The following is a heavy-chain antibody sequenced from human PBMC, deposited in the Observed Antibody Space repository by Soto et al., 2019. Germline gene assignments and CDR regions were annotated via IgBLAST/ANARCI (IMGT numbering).Heavy chain of an antibody. J-gene: IGHJ3*02. D-gene: IGHD3-10*01. CDR1: GFTFSSYG. V-gene: IGHV3-30*18. Sequence: GGSLRLSCAASGFTFSSYGMHWVRQAPGKGLEWVAVISYDGSNKYYADSVKGRFTISRDNSKNTLYLQMNSLRAEDTAVYYCAKTQLLWFGELRVDAFDIWGQGTMVTVSS. CDR3: AKTQLLWFGELRVDAFDI. CDR2: ISYDGSNK.